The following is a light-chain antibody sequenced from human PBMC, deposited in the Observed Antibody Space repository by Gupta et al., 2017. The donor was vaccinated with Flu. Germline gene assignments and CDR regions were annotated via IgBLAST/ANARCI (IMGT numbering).Light chain of an antibody. V-gene: IGLV2-14*01. Sequence: QSALTQPASVSGSPGQSITISCTGTSSDVGGYNYVSWYQQHPGKAPNLMIYEVSNRPSGVSNRFSGSKSGNTASLTISGLQAEDEADYYCSSYTSISTPLFGGGTKLTVL. CDR3: SSYTSISTPL. CDR1: SSDVGGYNY. J-gene: IGLJ3*02. CDR2: EVS.